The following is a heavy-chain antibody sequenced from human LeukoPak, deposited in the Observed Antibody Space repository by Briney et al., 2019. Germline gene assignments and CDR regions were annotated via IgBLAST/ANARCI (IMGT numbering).Heavy chain of an antibody. D-gene: IGHD3-22*01. CDR1: GHTFTGYY. V-gene: IGHV1-2*06. CDR3: ARGGPRITMIVVVITTFDY. CDR2: INPNSGGT. Sequence: ASVKVSCKASGHTFTGYYMHWVRQAPGQGLEWMGRINPNSGGTNYAQKFQGRVTMTRDTSISTAYMELSRLRSDDTAVYYCARGGPRITMIVVVITTFDYWGQGNLVTVSS. J-gene: IGHJ4*02.